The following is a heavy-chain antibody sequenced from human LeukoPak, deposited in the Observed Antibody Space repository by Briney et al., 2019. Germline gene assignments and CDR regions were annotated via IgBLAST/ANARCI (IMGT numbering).Heavy chain of an antibody. CDR1: GFTFSRFTFSSSS. Sequence: PGGSLRLSCAASGFTFSRFTFSSSSINWVRQAPGKGLEWVSSISSGSTYIHYADSVKGRFTISRDNAKNSLYLQMNGLRAEDTAVYFCARGGRTVTTVFDYWGQGTLVTVSS. J-gene: IGHJ4*02. CDR2: ISSGSTYI. V-gene: IGHV3-21*01. D-gene: IGHD4-17*01. CDR3: ARGGRTVTTVFDY.